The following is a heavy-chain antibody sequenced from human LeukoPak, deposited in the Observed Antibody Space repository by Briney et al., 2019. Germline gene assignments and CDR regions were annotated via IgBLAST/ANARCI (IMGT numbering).Heavy chain of an antibody. CDR1: GGSFSGYY. V-gene: IGHV4-34*01. Sequence: PSETLSLTCAVYGGSFSGYYWSWIRQPPGKGLEWIGEINHSGSTNYNPSLKSRVTISVDTSKNQFSLKLSSVTAADTAVYYCARVYHDSSGNLYYYMDVWGKGTTVTISS. CDR2: INHSGST. CDR3: ARVYHDSSGNLYYYMDV. J-gene: IGHJ6*03. D-gene: IGHD3-22*01.